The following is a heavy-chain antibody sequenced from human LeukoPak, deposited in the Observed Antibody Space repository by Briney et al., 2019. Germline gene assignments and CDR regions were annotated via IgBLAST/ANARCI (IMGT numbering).Heavy chain of an antibody. D-gene: IGHD5-24*01. V-gene: IGHV4-59*11. CDR3: ARDPGDGYNYYYFDY. CDR1: GGSISSHY. CDR2: IYYSGST. Sequence: SETLSFTCTVSGGSISSHYWSWIRQPPGKGLEWIGYIYYSGSTNYNPSLKSRVTISVDTSKNQFSLKLSSVTAADTAVYYCARDPGDGYNYYYFDYWGQGTLVTVSS. J-gene: IGHJ4*02.